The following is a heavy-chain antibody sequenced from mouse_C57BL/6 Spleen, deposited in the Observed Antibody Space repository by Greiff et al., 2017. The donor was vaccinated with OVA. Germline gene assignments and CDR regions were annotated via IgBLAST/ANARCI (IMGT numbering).Heavy chain of an antibody. Sequence: VQLKQSGPELVKPGASVKMSCKASGYTFTDYNMHWVKQSHGKSLEWIGYINPNNGGTSYNQKFKGKATLTVNKSSSTAYMELRSLTSEDSAVYYCARGGYYYGSSYVEVFDYWGQGTTLTVSS. CDR3: ARGGYYYGSSYVEVFDY. CDR1: GYTFTDYN. D-gene: IGHD1-1*01. J-gene: IGHJ2*01. V-gene: IGHV1-22*01. CDR2: INPNNGGT.